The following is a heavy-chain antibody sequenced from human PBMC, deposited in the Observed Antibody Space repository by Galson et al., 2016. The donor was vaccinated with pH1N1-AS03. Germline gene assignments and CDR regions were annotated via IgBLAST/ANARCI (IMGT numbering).Heavy chain of an antibody. J-gene: IGHJ4*01. V-gene: IGHV3-15*01. CDR3: VTGGNNFGHEY. CDR2: IKSKTDGGTT. D-gene: IGHD5-18*01. CDR1: GFTFNNTW. Sequence: SLRLSCAGSGFTFNNTWMSWVRQAPGEGLEWVGRIKSKTDGGTTEYAAPVKGRFTISRDESRDTLHLQMNSLKTEDSALYYCVTGGNNFGHEYWGQGTLVTVSS.